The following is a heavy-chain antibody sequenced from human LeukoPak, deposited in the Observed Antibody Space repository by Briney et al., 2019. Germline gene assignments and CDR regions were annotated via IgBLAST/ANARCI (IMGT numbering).Heavy chain of an antibody. V-gene: IGHV4-34*01. J-gene: IGHJ4*02. CDR3: AINNYYDSSGYPYYFDY. CDR1: GGSFSGYY. Sequence: PSETLSLTCAVYGGSFSGYYWSWIRQPPGKGLEWIGEINHSGSTNYNPSLKSRVTISVDTSKNQFSLKLSSVTAADTAVYYCAINNYYDSSGYPYYFDYWGQGTLVTVSS. D-gene: IGHD3-22*01. CDR2: INHSGST.